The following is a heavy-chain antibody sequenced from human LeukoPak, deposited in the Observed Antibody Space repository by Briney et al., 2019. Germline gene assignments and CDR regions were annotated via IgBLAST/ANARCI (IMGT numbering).Heavy chain of an antibody. J-gene: IGHJ4*02. V-gene: IGHV3-11*04. CDR2: ISSSGSTI. CDR1: GFTFSDYY. D-gene: IGHD2-21*02. Sequence: SGGSLRLSCAASGFTFSDYYMSWIRQAPGKGLEWVSYISSSGSTIYYADSVKGRFTIARDNAKNSLYLQMNSLRAGDTAVYYCARRTSHCYFCEDYWGQGTLVTVSS. CDR3: ARRTSHCYFCEDY.